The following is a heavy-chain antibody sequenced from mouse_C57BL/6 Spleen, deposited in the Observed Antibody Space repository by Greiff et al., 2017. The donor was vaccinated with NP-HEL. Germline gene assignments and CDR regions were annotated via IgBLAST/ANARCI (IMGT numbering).Heavy chain of an antibody. CDR1: GYTFTSYW. Sequence: QVQLKQPGAELVKPGASVKLSCKASGYTFTSYWMQWVKQRPGQGLEWIGEIDPSDSYTNYNQKFKGKATLTVDTSSSTAYMQLSSLTSEDSAVYYCARRGNGNYDFDYWGQGTTLTVSS. D-gene: IGHD2-1*01. CDR2: IDPSDSYT. J-gene: IGHJ2*01. V-gene: IGHV1-50*01. CDR3: ARRGNGNYDFDY.